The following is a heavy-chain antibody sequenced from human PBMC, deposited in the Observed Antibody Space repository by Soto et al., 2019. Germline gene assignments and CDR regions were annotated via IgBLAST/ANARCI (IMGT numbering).Heavy chain of an antibody. CDR3: ARLKGYCSDNRCSGHYALDV. J-gene: IGHJ6*02. CDR2: FYYSGST. CDR1: GGSISSSSYS. Sequence: TETLSLTCTVSGGSISSSSYSWGWIRQPPGKGPEWIGTFYYSGSTYYNPSLKSRVTISVDTTKNQFFLKLNSVTAADTAVYYCARLKGYCSDNRCSGHYALDVWGQGTTVTVSS. V-gene: IGHV4-39*01. D-gene: IGHD2-2*01.